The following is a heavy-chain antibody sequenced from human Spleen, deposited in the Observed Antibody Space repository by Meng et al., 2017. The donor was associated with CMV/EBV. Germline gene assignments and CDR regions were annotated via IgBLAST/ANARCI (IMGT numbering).Heavy chain of an antibody. V-gene: IGHV3-74*01. CDR1: GFTFSSYW. CDR3: ALSRSHDY. D-gene: IGHD1-26*01. J-gene: IGHJ4*02. Sequence: GESLKISCAASGFTFSSYWMHWVRQAPGKGLVWVSHINSDGSATSYADSVKGRFTISRDNAKNTLYLQISSLRAEDTAVYYCALSRSHDYWGQGTLVTVSS. CDR2: INSDGSAT.